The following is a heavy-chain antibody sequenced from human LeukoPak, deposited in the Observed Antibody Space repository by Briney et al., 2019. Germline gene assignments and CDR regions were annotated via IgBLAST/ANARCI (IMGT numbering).Heavy chain of an antibody. Sequence: ASVKVSCKASGYTFTGYYMHWVRQAPGQGLEWMGWINPNSGGTNYAQKFQGRVTMTRDTSISTAYMELSRLRSDDTAVYYCARALLVGATPFDYWGQGNLVTVSS. D-gene: IGHD1-26*01. CDR3: ARALLVGATPFDY. CDR2: INPNSGGT. J-gene: IGHJ4*02. V-gene: IGHV1-2*02. CDR1: GYTFTGYY.